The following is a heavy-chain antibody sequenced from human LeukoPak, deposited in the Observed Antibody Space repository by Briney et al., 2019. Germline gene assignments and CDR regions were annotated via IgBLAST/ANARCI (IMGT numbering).Heavy chain of an antibody. V-gene: IGHV4-59*08. Sequence: SETLSLTCTVSGGSIRSYYWSWIRQPPGKGLEWIGYIYYSGSTNYNPSLKSRVTISVDTSKNQFSLKLSSVTAADTAVYYCASAGTTVTTRFFDYWGQGTLVTVPS. CDR1: GGSIRSYY. D-gene: IGHD4-17*01. CDR2: IYYSGST. J-gene: IGHJ4*02. CDR3: ASAGTTVTTRFFDY.